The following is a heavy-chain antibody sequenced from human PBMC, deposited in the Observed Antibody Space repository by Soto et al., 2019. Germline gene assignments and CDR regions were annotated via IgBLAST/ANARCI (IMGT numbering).Heavy chain of an antibody. J-gene: IGHJ6*02. Sequence: SVKVSCKASGGTFSSDAFSWVRQAPGQGLEWMGGIIPTSGTANYAQKFQGRATITADESTSTAYMELSSLTSEDTAVYFCARGQGYCSGGICYYYYYGMDVWGQGTTVTVS. CDR3: ARGQGYCSGGICYYYYYGMDV. V-gene: IGHV1-69*13. D-gene: IGHD2-15*01. CDR2: IIPTSGTA. CDR1: GGTFSSDA.